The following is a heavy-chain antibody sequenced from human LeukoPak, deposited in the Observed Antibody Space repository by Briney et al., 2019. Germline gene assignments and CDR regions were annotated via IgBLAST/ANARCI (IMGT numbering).Heavy chain of an antibody. CDR2: INWNGGST. D-gene: IGHD6-13*01. CDR3: ARDRRIAAAGGYNWFDP. Sequence: GGSLRLSCAASGFTFDDYGMSWVRQAPGKGLEWVSGINWNGGSTGYADSVKGRFTISRDNAKNSLYLQMNSLRAEDTALYYCARDRRIAAAGGYNWFDPWGQGTLVTVSS. V-gene: IGHV3-20*04. J-gene: IGHJ5*02. CDR1: GFTFDDYG.